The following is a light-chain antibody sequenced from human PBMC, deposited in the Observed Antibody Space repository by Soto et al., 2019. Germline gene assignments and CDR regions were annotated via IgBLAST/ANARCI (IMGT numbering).Light chain of an antibody. CDR2: GAS. Sequence: EIVITQSPATLSVSPGGRATLSCRASQSISDTLALYQQKPGQAPRLLIYGASSRATGIPDRFSGSGSGTDFTLTISRLEPEDFAVYYCQQYGSSPRTFGQGTKVDIK. V-gene: IGKV3-20*01. CDR3: QQYGSSPRT. J-gene: IGKJ1*01. CDR1: QSISDT.